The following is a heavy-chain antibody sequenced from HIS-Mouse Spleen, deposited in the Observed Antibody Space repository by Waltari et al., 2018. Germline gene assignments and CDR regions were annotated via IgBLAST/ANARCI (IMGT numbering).Heavy chain of an antibody. V-gene: IGHV4-39*07. CDR1: GGSISSSSYY. CDR2: IYYSGST. D-gene: IGHD6-13*01. Sequence: QLQLQESGPGLVKPSETLSLTCTVSGGSISSSSYYWGWIRQPPGKGLEWIGSIYYSGSTYYNPSLKSRVTISVETSKNPFSLKLSSVTAADTAVYYCAREIPYSSSWYDWYFDLWGRGTLVTVSS. J-gene: IGHJ2*01. CDR3: AREIPYSSSWYDWYFDL.